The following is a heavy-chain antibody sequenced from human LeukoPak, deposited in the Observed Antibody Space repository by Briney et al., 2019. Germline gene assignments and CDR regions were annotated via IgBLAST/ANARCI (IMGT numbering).Heavy chain of an antibody. CDR1: GGXISSSTYY. Sequence: PSETLSLTCIVSGGXISSSTYYWGWIRQPPGKWLEWIGNIYNSGSTYYNPSLKSRVTISVDTSKNQFSLKLSSVTAADTAVYYCARQAYSSNLGWFDPWGQGTLVTVSS. CDR2: IYNSGST. CDR3: ARQAYSSNLGWFDP. D-gene: IGHD6-13*01. J-gene: IGHJ5*02. V-gene: IGHV4-39*01.